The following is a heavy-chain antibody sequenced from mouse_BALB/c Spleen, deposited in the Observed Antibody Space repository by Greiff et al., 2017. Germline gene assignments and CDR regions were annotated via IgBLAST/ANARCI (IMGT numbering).Heavy chain of an antibody. J-gene: IGHJ4*01. Sequence: EVKVEESGGGLVQPGGSLKLSCAASGFTFSSYTMSWVRQTPEKRLEWVAYISNGGGSTYYPDTVKGRFTISRDNAKNTLYLQMSSLKSEDTAMYYCARHYYGSSIYAMDYWGQGTSGTVSS. CDR1: GFTFSSYT. D-gene: IGHD1-1*01. V-gene: IGHV5-12-2*01. CDR2: ISNGGGST. CDR3: ARHYYGSSIYAMDY.